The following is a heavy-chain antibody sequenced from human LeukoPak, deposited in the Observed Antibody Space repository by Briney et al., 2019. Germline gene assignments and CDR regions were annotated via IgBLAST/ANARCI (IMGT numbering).Heavy chain of an antibody. J-gene: IGHJ5*02. V-gene: IGHV4-39*07. D-gene: IGHD4-17*01. CDR2: MSYSGRT. CDR1: GGSISISNYY. Sequence: SETLSLTCTVSGGSISISNYYWGWIRQPPGRGLEWIGSMSYSGRTYYNPSLKTRVTVSLDTSKNQFSLNLISVTAADTAVYYCARSPQGTATTANWLDPWGQGTLVTVSS. CDR3: ARSPQGTATTANWLDP.